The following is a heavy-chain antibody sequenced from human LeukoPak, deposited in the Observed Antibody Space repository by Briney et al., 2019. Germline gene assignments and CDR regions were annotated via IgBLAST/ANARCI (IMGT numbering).Heavy chain of an antibody. D-gene: IGHD3-16*01. J-gene: IGHJ4*02. CDR2: ISFDGSNK. CDR1: GFTYSDYY. Sequence: QSGGSLRLSCAASGFTYSDYYMSWIRQAPGKGLEWVAVISFDGSNKYHADSVKGRFNISRDNSKNTLYLQMNSLRADDTDAYYSAWGGTYIDYWGQRSLVTVSS. CDR3: AWGGTYIDY. V-gene: IGHV3-30*03.